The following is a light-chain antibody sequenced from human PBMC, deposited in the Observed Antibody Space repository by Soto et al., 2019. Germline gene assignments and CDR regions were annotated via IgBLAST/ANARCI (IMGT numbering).Light chain of an antibody. CDR3: SSYAGTAYV. Sequence: QSVLTQPASVSGSPGQSITISCSGTSSDIGSYDHVAWYQQHPGKAPKLMIYEVTKRPSGVPDRFSASKSGNTASLTVSGLQAEDEADYYCSSYAGTAYVFGTGTKVTVL. CDR1: SSDIGSYDH. J-gene: IGLJ1*01. V-gene: IGLV2-8*01. CDR2: EVT.